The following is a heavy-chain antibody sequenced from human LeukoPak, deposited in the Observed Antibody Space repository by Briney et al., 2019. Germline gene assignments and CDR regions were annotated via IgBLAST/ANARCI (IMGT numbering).Heavy chain of an antibody. Sequence: GGSLRLSCAASGFTFSSYGMHWVRQAPGKGLEWVAVISYDGSNKYYADSVKGRFTISRDNSKNTLYLQMNSLRAEDTAVYYCAKRRDGYNSVMGGLVAFDIWGQGTMVTVSS. D-gene: IGHD5-12*01. CDR3: AKRRDGYNSVMGGLVAFDI. V-gene: IGHV3-30*18. CDR1: GFTFSSYG. J-gene: IGHJ3*02. CDR2: ISYDGSNK.